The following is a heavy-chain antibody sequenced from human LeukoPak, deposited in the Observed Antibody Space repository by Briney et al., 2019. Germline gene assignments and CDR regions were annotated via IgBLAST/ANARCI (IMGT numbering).Heavy chain of an antibody. Sequence: SETLSLTCTVSSGSIRSYYWSWIRQPPGKGLEWIGEINHSGSTNYNPSLKSRVTISVDTSKNQFSLKLSSVTAADTAVYYCARDSSIWGQGTLVTVSS. CDR1: SGSIRSYY. D-gene: IGHD6-6*01. CDR2: INHSGST. J-gene: IGHJ4*02. V-gene: IGHV4-34*01. CDR3: ARDSSI.